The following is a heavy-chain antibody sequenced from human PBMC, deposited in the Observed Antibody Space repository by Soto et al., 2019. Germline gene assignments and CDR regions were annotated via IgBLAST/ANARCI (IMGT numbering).Heavy chain of an antibody. J-gene: IGHJ6*02. Sequence: QVQLVQSGAEVKTPGASVRVSCKASGYTFTGYYIHWVREAPGPGLEWMGWINPQTGGTSYGQKFQGRVTLSRDTSINTAYLELSRLRFDDAAVYFCARERYQVISDGMDVWGQGTTVTVSS. CDR2: INPQTGGT. V-gene: IGHV1-2*02. CDR1: GYTFTGYY. CDR3: ARERYQVISDGMDV. D-gene: IGHD2-2*01.